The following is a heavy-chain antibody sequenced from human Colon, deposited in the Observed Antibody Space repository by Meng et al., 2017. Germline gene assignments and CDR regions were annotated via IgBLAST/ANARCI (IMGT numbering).Heavy chain of an antibody. D-gene: IGHD1-26*01. CDR2: IYPADSDT. Sequence: ESLKISCKASGYSFTNYWIGWVRQMPGRGLECMGLIYPADSDTRYSPSFQGQVTISADKSISTAYLQWSSLKASDTAIYYCARGYSGSYHTPIDYWGQGTLVTVSS. J-gene: IGHJ4*02. CDR3: ARGYSGSYHTPIDY. V-gene: IGHV5-51*01. CDR1: GYSFTNYW.